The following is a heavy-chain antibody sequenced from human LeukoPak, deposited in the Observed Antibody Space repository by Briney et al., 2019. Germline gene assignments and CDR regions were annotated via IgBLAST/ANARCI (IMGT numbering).Heavy chain of an antibody. J-gene: IGHJ6*02. CDR3: TTPRGPAPNDYRMDV. CDR2: ISETGGVT. CDR1: GFSFGSYP. V-gene: IGHV3-23*01. D-gene: IGHD2-2*01. Sequence: GGSLRLSCVVSGFSFGSYPMSWVRQAPGKGLEWVSVISETGGVTHYADSMKGRFTISRDNIKNTLNLQMNSLRAEDTAVYYCTTPRGPAPNDYRMDVWGQGTTVTVSS.